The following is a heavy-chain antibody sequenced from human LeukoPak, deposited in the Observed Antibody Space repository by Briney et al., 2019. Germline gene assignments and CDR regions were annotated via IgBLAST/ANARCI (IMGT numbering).Heavy chain of an antibody. CDR1: GGSFSGYY. D-gene: IGHD1-1*01. CDR2: INHSGST. J-gene: IGHJ4*02. CDR3: VHRPHWNYFDY. V-gene: IGHV4-34*01. Sequence: PSETLSLTCAVYGGSFSGYYWSWIRQPPGKGLEWIGEINHSGSTNYNPSLKSRVTISVDTSKNQFSLKLSSVTAADTAVYYCVHRPHWNYFDYWGQGTLVTVSS.